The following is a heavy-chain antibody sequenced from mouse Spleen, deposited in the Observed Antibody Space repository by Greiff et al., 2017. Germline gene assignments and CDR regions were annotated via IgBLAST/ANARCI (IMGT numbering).Heavy chain of an antibody. V-gene: IGHV1-66*01. CDR2: IYPGSGNT. Sequence: VQLQQSGPELVKPGASVKISCKASGYSFTSYYIHWVKQRPGQGLEWIGWIYPGSGNTKYNEKFKGKATLTADTSSSTAYMQLSSLTSEDSAVYYCARPHYGNSAWFAYWGQGTLVTVSA. CDR1: GYSFTSYY. D-gene: IGHD2-1*01. J-gene: IGHJ3*01. CDR3: ARPHYGNSAWFAY.